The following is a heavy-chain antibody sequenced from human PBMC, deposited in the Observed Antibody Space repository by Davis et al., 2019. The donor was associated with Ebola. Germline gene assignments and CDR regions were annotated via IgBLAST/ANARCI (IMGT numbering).Heavy chain of an antibody. V-gene: IGHV4-59*01. D-gene: IGHD6-13*01. CDR3: ARGGSRHYWYFDL. Sequence: SETLSLTCTVSGGSISSYYWSWIRQPPGKGLEWIGYIYYSGSTNYNPSLKSRVTISVDTSKNQFSLKLSSVTAADTAVYYCARGGSRHYWYFDLWGRGTLVTVSS. J-gene: IGHJ2*01. CDR1: GGSISSYY. CDR2: IYYSGST.